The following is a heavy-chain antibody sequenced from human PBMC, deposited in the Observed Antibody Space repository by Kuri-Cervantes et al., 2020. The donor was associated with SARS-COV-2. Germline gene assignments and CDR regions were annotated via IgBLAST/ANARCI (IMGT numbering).Heavy chain of an antibody. CDR1: GFTFSTSW. CDR2: TSYDGTSK. CDR3: ARGRVGVQDF. J-gene: IGHJ4*02. V-gene: IGHV3-30-3*01. Sequence: LSLTCAASGFTFSTSWMHWVRQTPGEGLEWVAITSYDGTSKYYADSVKGRFTISRDNSKNTLYLQMNNLRGDDTAVYFCARGRVGVQDFWGQGTLVTVSS. D-gene: IGHD2-21*01.